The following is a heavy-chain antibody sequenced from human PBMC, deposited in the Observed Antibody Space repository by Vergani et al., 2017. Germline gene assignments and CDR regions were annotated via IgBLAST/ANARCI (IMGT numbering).Heavy chain of an antibody. D-gene: IGHD1-7*01. J-gene: IGHJ4*02. CDR1: GFTFSTYA. Sequence: EVQLLESGGSLKQPGGSVRLSCAASGFTFSTYAMHWVRQAPGKGLEWVSALTGGGGSTYYADSFKGRFIISRDNSRDILYLQMNSLRPEDTATYYCVKDDGNYENFFDSWGQGTLVTVSS. CDR2: LTGGGGST. V-gene: IGHV3-23*01. CDR3: VKDDGNYENFFDS.